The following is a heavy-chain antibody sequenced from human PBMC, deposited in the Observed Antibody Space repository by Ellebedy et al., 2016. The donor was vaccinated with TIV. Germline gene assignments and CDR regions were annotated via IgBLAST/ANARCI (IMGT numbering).Heavy chain of an antibody. Sequence: GESLKISXATSGFVFSSYPMNWVRQAPGKGLEWLAFTPPDGRDQSYADSVKGRFTISRDNSKNTLYLQMNSLRAEDTAVYYCARDPWFLYVWGQFDYWGQGTLVTVSS. CDR2: TPPDGRDQ. CDR1: GFVFSSYP. J-gene: IGHJ4*02. V-gene: IGHV3-30*04. CDR3: ARDPWFLYVWGQFDY. D-gene: IGHD3-16*01.